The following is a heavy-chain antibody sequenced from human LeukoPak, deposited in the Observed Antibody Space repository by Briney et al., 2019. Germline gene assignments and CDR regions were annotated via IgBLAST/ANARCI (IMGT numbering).Heavy chain of an antibody. J-gene: IGHJ5*02. Sequence: SVKVSCKASGGSFSDYSISWVRQAPGQGLEWMGRIIAILDTAHYAQKFQGRFTITADKSTTTVYMELSSLRSEDTAMYYCARSFDGDYGAYLDHWGQGTLVTVSS. V-gene: IGHV1-69*08. CDR2: IIAILDTA. D-gene: IGHD4-17*01. CDR3: ARSFDGDYGAYLDH. CDR1: GGSFSDYS.